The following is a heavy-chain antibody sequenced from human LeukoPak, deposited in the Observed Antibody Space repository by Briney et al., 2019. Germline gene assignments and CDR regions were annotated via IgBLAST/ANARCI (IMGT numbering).Heavy chain of an antibody. J-gene: IGHJ4*02. CDR1: GGSFSGYY. D-gene: IGHD3-10*01. V-gene: IGHV4-34*01. CDR3: ARARLSIVRGITNFDY. CDR2: INHSGST. Sequence: SETLSLTCAVYGGSFSGYYWSWIRQPPGKGLEWIGEINHSGSTNYNPSLKSRVTISVDTSKNQFSLKLSSVTAADTAVYFCARARLSIVRGITNFDYWGQGTVVTVSS.